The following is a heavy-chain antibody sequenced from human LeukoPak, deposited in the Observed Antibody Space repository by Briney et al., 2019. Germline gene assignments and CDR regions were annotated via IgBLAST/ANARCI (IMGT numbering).Heavy chain of an antibody. CDR1: GGTFSSYA. Sequence: GSXVKVSCKASGGTFSSYAISWVRQAPGQGLEWMGGIIPIFGTANYAQKFQGRVTITADESTSTAYMELSSLRSEDTAVYYCARETPYSSGWYNWFDPWGQGTLVTVSS. CDR3: ARETPYSSGWYNWFDP. J-gene: IGHJ5*02. D-gene: IGHD6-19*01. CDR2: IIPIFGTA. V-gene: IGHV1-69*01.